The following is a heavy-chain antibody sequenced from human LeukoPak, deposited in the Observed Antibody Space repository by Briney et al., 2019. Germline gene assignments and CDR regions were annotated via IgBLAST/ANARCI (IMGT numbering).Heavy chain of an antibody. Sequence: ASVKVSCKASGYTVTGYYMHWLRQSPGQRLKGRGGINPNSGGTNYAQKFRGRVTMTRDTSISTAYMELSRQRSDDKAVYYCARPPYSYAANWFDPWGQGTLVTVSS. CDR2: INPNSGGT. CDR1: GYTVTGYY. V-gene: IGHV1-2*02. J-gene: IGHJ5*02. CDR3: ARPPYSYAANWFDP. D-gene: IGHD5-18*01.